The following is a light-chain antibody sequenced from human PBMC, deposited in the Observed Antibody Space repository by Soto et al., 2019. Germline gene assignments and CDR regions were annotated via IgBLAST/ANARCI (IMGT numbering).Light chain of an antibody. CDR3: WAYAGSNSYV. Sequence: QSVLTQPASLSGSPGQSITISCTGTSSDIGSYNLVSWYQQHPGKVPKVMIYEVDKRPSGVSNRFSGSKSGNTASLTTSGLQSEDEADYYCWAYAGSNSYVFGTGTKVT. J-gene: IGLJ1*01. V-gene: IGLV2-23*02. CDR2: EVD. CDR1: SSDIGSYNL.